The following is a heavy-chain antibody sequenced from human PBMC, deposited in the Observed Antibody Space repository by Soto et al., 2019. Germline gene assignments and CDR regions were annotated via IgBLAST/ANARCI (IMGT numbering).Heavy chain of an antibody. J-gene: IGHJ6*02. Sequence: SETLSLTCSGSGVSITSYYWSWIRQSAGGGLEWMGRINTDGLSTYSPSFKSRLTMSLDTSKNQVSLRLISVTAADTAVYFCARVPVAVAATEDYYGLDVWGQGTTVTVSS. CDR3: ARVPVAVAATEDYYGLDV. D-gene: IGHD2-15*01. V-gene: IGHV4-4*07. CDR1: GVSITSYY. CDR2: INTDGLS.